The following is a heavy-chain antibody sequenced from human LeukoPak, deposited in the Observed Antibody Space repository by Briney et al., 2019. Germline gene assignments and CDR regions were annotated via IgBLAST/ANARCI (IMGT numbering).Heavy chain of an antibody. CDR2: IYASGGS. CDR3: ARCLNTYYYDNSGYSPEHYYMDV. V-gene: IGHV4-4*07. CDR1: GDSISNYY. J-gene: IGHJ6*03. D-gene: IGHD3-22*01. Sequence: SETLSLTCTVSGDSISNYYWSWVRQPAGKGLEWIGRIYASGGSNYNPSLKSRITMSVDTSKNQFSLKLSSVTAADTAVYYCARCLNTYYYDNSGYSPEHYYMDVWGKGTTVIASS.